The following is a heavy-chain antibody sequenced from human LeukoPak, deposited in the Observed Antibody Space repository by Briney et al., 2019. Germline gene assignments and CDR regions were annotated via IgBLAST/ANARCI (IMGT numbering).Heavy chain of an antibody. CDR2: IIPIFGTA. Sequence: KVSCKASGGTFSIYAISWVRQAPGQGLEWMGGIIPIFGTANYAQKFQGRVTITADKSTSTAYMELSSLRSEDTAVYYCAVAVAGTLFDYWGQGTLVTVSA. J-gene: IGHJ4*02. V-gene: IGHV1-69*06. CDR3: AVAVAGTLFDY. D-gene: IGHD6-19*01. CDR1: GGTFSIYA.